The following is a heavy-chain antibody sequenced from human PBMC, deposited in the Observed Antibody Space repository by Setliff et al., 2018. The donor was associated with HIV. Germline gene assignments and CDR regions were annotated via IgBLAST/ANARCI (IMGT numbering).Heavy chain of an antibody. J-gene: IGHJ3*02. CDR3: ATKVHCTNGVCLDAFDT. D-gene: IGHD2-8*01. Sequence: ASVKVSCKASGYTFTGYFIHWVRQAPGQGLEWMGRINPNSGGTNYAQKFQGGVTMTRDTSISTAHMELSRLRSDDTAVYYCATKVHCTNGVCLDAFDTWGQGTMVTVSS. V-gene: IGHV1-2*06. CDR1: GYTFTGYF. CDR2: INPNSGGT.